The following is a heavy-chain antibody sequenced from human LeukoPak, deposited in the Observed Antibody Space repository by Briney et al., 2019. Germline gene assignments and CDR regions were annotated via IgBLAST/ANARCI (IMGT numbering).Heavy chain of an antibody. J-gene: IGHJ4*02. CDR1: GYTFTGYY. D-gene: IGHD3-22*01. CDR2: INPNSGGT. V-gene: IGHV1-2*02. CDR3: ARSTYYYDSSGYYPVDY. Sequence: ASVKVSCKASGYTFTGYYMHWVRQAPGQGLEWMGWINPNSGGTNYAQKFQGRVTMTRDTSISTAYMELSRLRSDDTAVYYCARSTYYYDSSGYYPVDYRGQGTLVTVSS.